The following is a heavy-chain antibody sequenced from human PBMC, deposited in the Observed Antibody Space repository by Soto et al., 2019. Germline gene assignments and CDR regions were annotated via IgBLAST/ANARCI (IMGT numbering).Heavy chain of an antibody. CDR1: GYTFTSYG. D-gene: IGHD1-26*01. CDR2: ISAYNGNT. Sequence: ASVKVSCKASGYTFTSYGISWVRQAPGQGLEWMGWISAYNGNTNYAQKLQGRVTMTTDTSTSTAYMELRSLRSDDTAVYYCARPLPMEGATTEWPYYFDYWGQGTLVTVSS. V-gene: IGHV1-18*01. CDR3: ARPLPMEGATTEWPYYFDY. J-gene: IGHJ4*02.